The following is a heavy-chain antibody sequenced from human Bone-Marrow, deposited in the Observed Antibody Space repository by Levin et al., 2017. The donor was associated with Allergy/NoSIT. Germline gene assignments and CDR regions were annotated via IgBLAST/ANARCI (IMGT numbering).Heavy chain of an antibody. CDR1: GFTFSDQW. V-gene: IGHV3-7*03. Sequence: GGSLRLSCATSGFTFSDQWMTWVRQAPGKGLEWVATTRHDGSQTYYVDSVKGRFTISRDNAKNSLFLQMDSLRVEDTAVYYCARGDADVWGKGTPVTVSS. D-gene: IGHD3-16*01. J-gene: IGHJ6*04. CDR3: ARGDADV. CDR2: TRHDGSQT.